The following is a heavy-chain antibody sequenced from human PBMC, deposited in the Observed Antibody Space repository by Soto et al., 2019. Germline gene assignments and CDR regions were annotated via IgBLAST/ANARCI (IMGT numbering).Heavy chain of an antibody. V-gene: IGHV2-70*11. CDR1: GFSLSTSGMC. CDR3: ARIPAYYDILTGYWANYGMDV. J-gene: IGHJ6*02. CDR2: IDWDDDK. D-gene: IGHD3-9*01. Sequence: SGPTLVNPTQTLTLTCTFSGFSLSTSGMCVSWIRQPPGKALEWLARIDWDDDKYYSTSLKTRLTISKDTSKNQVVLTMTNMDPVDTATYYCARIPAYYDILTGYWANYGMDVWGQGTTVTVSS.